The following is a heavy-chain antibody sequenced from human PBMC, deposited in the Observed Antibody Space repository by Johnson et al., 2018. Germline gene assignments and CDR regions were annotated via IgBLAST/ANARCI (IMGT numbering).Heavy chain of an antibody. CDR3: AKAQPGTYGDAFDI. J-gene: IGHJ3*02. V-gene: IGHV3-30*18. D-gene: IGHD1-26*01. CDR1: GFRFTSYG. CDR2: ISYDGDDK. Sequence: QVQLQESGGGVVQPGRSLRLSCAASGFRFTSYGMHWVRQAPGKGLEWVAPISYDGDDKDPADPVKGRFTISRDNSKNTLYRQMNSLRPEDTAMYYWAKAQPGTYGDAFDIWGQGTMVTVSS.